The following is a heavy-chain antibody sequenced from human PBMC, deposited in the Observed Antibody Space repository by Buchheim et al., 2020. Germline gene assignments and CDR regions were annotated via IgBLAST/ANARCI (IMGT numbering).Heavy chain of an antibody. CDR1: GCSISSYY. CDR3: ARGVRGVIIGYFDY. CDR2: IYYSGST. D-gene: IGHD3-10*01. J-gene: IGHJ4*02. V-gene: IGHV4-59*08. Sequence: QVQLQESGPGLVKPSETLSLTCTVSGCSISSYYWRWIRQPPGKGLEWIGYIYYSGSTNYNPSLKSRVTISVHTSKNQFSLKLSSVAAADTTVYYCARGVRGVIIGYFDYWGQGTL.